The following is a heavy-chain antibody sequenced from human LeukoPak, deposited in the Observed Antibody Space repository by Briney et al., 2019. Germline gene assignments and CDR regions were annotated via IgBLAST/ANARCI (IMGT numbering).Heavy chain of an antibody. CDR3: ARGGDYYDSSGYYYWDAFDI. D-gene: IGHD3-22*01. CDR2: IYYSGST. J-gene: IGHJ3*02. CDR1: GGSISSYY. V-gene: IGHV4-59*08. Sequence: SETLSLTCTVSGGSISSYYWSWIRQPPGKGLEWIGYIYYSGSTNYNPSLKSRVTISVDTSKNQFSLKLSSVTAADTAVYYCARGGDYYDSSGYYYWDAFDIWGQGTMVTVSS.